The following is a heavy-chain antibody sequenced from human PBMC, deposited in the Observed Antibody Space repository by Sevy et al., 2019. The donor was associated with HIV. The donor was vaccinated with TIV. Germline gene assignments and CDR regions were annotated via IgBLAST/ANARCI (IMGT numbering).Heavy chain of an antibody. J-gene: IGHJ3*02. D-gene: IGHD4-17*01. V-gene: IGHV5-51*01. CDR3: AGPTGLKVEIDFGTLDN. CDR1: GYSFTAYW. CDR2: IYSGDSET. Sequence: GESLKISCKGSGYSFTAYWIDWVRQVPGKGLEWMGTIYSGDSETRYSPSVQGQVTISADKSLTTAYLQWSSLKASDTAVSYCAGPTGLKVEIDFGTLDNWGQGTMVTVSS.